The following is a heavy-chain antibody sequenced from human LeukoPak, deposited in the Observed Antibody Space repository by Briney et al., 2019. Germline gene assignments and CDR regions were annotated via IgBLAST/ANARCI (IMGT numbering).Heavy chain of an antibody. J-gene: IGHJ6*02. CDR1: GFTFGGYG. CDR2: IWYDGSNK. D-gene: IGHD3-9*01. Sequence: GGSLRLSCAASGFTFGGYGMHWVRQAPGKGLEWVAVIWYDGSNKYYADSVKGRFTISRDNSKNTLYLQMNSLRAEDTAVYYCARDCDDILTCYWPLSGMDVWGQGTTVTVSS. V-gene: IGHV3-33*01. CDR3: ARDCDDILTCYWPLSGMDV.